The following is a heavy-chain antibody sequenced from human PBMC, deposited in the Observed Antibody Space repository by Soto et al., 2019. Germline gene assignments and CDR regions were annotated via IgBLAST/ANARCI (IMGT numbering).Heavy chain of an antibody. CDR1: GYNFNTYW. CDR2: IYPDDSDT. D-gene: IGHD3-3*01. J-gene: IGHJ3*01. Sequence: PGESLKISCQGSGYNFNTYWIAWVRQMPGKGLEWVGIIYPDDSDTTYSPSFQGQVTISADKSINTAYLQWSSLKASDTAMYFCARQGRATHYGVLSGYDFTDALDVWGQGTMVTVSS. V-gene: IGHV5-51*01. CDR3: ARQGRATHYGVLSGYDFTDALDV.